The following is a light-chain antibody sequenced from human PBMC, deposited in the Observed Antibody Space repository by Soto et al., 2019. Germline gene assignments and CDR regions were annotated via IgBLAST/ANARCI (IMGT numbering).Light chain of an antibody. CDR1: ESIRTW. J-gene: IGKJ1*01. CDR2: DAS. CDR3: QQYNNYPRT. V-gene: IGKV1-5*01. Sequence: DIQMTQSPSTLSASIGDRVTITCRASESIRTWLAWYQHKPGKAPKFLIYDASTLESGVPSRFSGSGSGTEFTLTISSLQPXXFATYYCQQYNNYPRTFGQGTKVEVK.